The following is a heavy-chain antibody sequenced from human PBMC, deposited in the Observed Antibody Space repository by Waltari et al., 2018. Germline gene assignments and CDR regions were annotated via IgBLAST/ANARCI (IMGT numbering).Heavy chain of an antibody. V-gene: IGHV1-69*13. CDR3: ARDSSSSDWNFDY. D-gene: IGHD6-6*01. CDR1: GDTFSIYA. CDR2: IIPSFGTA. J-gene: IGHJ4*02. Sequence: QIQLVQSAAEVKKPAYLVKVSCTAAGDTFSIYAHSTVRQDPGQALECMGGIIPSFGTANYAQKCKGRVTITADESTSTAYMELSSLRSEDTAVYYCARDSSSSDWNFDYWGQGTLVTVSS.